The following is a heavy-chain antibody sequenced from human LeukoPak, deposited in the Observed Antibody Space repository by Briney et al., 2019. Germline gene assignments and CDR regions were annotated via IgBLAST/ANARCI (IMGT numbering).Heavy chain of an antibody. V-gene: IGHV4-61*02. D-gene: IGHD3-22*01. CDR1: GDSISSGSYY. Sequence: PSQTLSLTCTVSGDSISSGSYYWSWIRQPAGKGLEWIGRIYSSGRINYNLSLKSRVTISVDTSKNQFSLKLSSVTAADTAVYYCARIGYYYDSSTWGQGTLVTVSS. J-gene: IGHJ5*02. CDR2: IYSSGRI. CDR3: ARIGYYYDSST.